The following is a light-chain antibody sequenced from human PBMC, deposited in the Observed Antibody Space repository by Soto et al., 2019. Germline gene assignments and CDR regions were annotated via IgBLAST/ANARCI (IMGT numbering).Light chain of an antibody. V-gene: IGKV1-5*03. CDR1: QSISSW. J-gene: IGKJ2*01. Sequence: DIQMTQSPSTLSASVGDRVTITCRASQSISSWLAWYQQKPGKAPKLLIYKASSLESGVPSSFSGSGYGTEVTITKMRTQPEDFAKYYCQQYNSYSHTIVHGNKLEIK. CDR2: KAS. CDR3: QQYNSYSHT.